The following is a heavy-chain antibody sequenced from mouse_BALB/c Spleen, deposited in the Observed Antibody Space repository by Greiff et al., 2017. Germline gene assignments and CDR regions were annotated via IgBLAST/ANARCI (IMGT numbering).Heavy chain of an antibody. V-gene: IGHV5-17*02. J-gene: IGHJ3*01. CDR1: GFTFSSFG. CDR2: ISSGSSTI. D-gene: IGHD2-14*01. Sequence: EVQLVESGGGLVQPGGSRKLSCAASGFTFSSFGMHWVRQAPEKGLEWVAYISSGSSTIYYADTVKGRFTISRDNPKNTLFLQMTSLRSEDTAMYYCARSYRYDWFAYWGQGTLVTVSA. CDR3: ARSYRYDWFAY.